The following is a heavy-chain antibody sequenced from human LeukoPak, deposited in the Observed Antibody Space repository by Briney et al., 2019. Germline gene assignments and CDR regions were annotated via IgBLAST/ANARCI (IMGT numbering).Heavy chain of an antibody. V-gene: IGHV4-59*01. J-gene: IGHJ4*02. CDR1: GGSISSYY. CDR3: ARVMRGVITAPFDY. Sequence: SETLSLTCTVSGGSISSYYWSWIRQPPGKGLEWIGYIYYSGSTNYNPSLKSRVTISVDTSKNQFSLKLSSVTAADTAVYYCARVMRGVITAPFDYWGQGTLVTVSS. D-gene: IGHD3-10*01. CDR2: IYYSGST.